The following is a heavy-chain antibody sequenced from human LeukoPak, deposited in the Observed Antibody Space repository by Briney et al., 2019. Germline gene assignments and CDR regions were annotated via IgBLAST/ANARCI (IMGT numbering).Heavy chain of an antibody. D-gene: IGHD1-26*01. Sequence: GGSLRLSCAASGFTFSSYAMSWVRQAPGKGLEWVSAISGSGGSTYYADSVKGRFTIPRDNSKNTLYLQMNSLRVEDTAVYYCAKGSKWGAYYFDYWGQGTLVTVSS. CDR3: AKGSKWGAYYFDY. V-gene: IGHV3-23*01. J-gene: IGHJ4*02. CDR1: GFTFSSYA. CDR2: ISGSGGST.